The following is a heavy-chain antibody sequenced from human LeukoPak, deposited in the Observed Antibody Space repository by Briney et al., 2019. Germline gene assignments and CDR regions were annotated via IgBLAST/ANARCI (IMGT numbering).Heavy chain of an antibody. V-gene: IGHV3-7*01. D-gene: IGHD2-2*01. CDR1: GFTFSSYW. Sequence: GGSLRLSCAASGFTFSSYWMSWVRQAPGKGLEWVANIKQGGGGTYYVDSVKGRFTISRDNAKNSLYLQMNSLRAEDTAVYYCASGGGEYQLLPDAFDIGGQGTIVTVSS. CDR2: IKQGGGGT. J-gene: IGHJ3*02. CDR3: ASGGGEYQLLPDAFDI.